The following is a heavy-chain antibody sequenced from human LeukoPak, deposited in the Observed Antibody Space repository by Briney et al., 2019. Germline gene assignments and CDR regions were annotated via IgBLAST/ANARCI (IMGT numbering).Heavy chain of an antibody. J-gene: IGHJ6*02. CDR2: MNPNSGNT. CDR3: ARGGSGSYYYYYGMDV. D-gene: IGHD3-10*01. Sequence: ASVKVSCKASGHTFTSYDINWVRQATGQGLEWMGWMNPNSGNTGYAQKFQGRVTMTRNTSISTAYMELSSLRSEDTAVYYCARGGSGSYYYYYGMDVWGQGTTVTVSS. V-gene: IGHV1-8*01. CDR1: GHTFTSYD.